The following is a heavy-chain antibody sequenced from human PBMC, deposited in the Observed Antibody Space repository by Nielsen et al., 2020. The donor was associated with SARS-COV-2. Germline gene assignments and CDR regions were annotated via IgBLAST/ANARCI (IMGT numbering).Heavy chain of an antibody. Sequence: GGSLRLSCPASGFTFSSYDMHWVRQATGKGLEWVSAIGTAGDTYYPGSVKGRFTISRENAKNSLYLQMNSLRAGDTAVYYCARAETYDSSGYYSPALDYWGQGTLVTVSS. J-gene: IGHJ4*02. CDR1: GFTFSSYD. CDR3: ARAETYDSSGYYSPALDY. CDR2: IGTAGDT. V-gene: IGHV3-13*04. D-gene: IGHD3-22*01.